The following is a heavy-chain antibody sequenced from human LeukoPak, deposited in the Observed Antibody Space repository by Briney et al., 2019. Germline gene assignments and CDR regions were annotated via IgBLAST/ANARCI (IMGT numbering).Heavy chain of an antibody. Sequence: SETLSLTCTVSGGSISSYYWSWIRQPPGKGLEWIGYIYYSGSTNYNPSLKSRVTISVDTSKNQFSLKLSSVTAADTAVYYCARGTAVAAPYWGQGTLVTVSS. CDR1: GGSISSYY. CDR2: IYYSGST. V-gene: IGHV4-59*01. CDR3: ARGTAVAAPY. J-gene: IGHJ4*02. D-gene: IGHD6-19*01.